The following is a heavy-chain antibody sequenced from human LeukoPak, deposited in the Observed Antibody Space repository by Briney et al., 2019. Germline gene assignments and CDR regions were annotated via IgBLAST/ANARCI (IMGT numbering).Heavy chain of an antibody. CDR2: IYYSGST. D-gene: IGHD2-15*01. J-gene: IGHJ3*02. Sequence: PETLSLTCTVSGDSISSSSYYWGWIRQPPGKGLEWIGSIYYSGSTYYNPSLKSRVTMSVDTSKNQFSLKLSSVTAADTAVYYCARDVLLDAFDIWGQGTMVTVSS. CDR1: GDSISSSSYY. CDR3: ARDVLLDAFDI. V-gene: IGHV4-39*07.